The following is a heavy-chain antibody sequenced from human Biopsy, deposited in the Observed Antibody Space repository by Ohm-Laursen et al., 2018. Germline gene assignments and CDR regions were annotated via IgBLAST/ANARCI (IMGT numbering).Heavy chain of an antibody. D-gene: IGHD1-26*01. Sequence: SLRLSCAASGFAFNLYEMNWVRQAPGKVMEWISYIYGGGNPVSYADSVKGRFTISRDNAHNSLYLHMNSLRAEDTALYYCAKDLKWDVSADYFDFWGQGTLVTVSS. CDR2: IYGGGNPV. J-gene: IGHJ4*02. CDR3: AKDLKWDVSADYFDF. V-gene: IGHV3-48*03. CDR1: GFAFNLYE.